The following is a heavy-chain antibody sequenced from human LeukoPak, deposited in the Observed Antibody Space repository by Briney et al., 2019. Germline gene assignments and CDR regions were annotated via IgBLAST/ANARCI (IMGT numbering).Heavy chain of an antibody. CDR3: ATGGGRAFDI. CDR2: IYYSGST. J-gene: IGHJ3*02. CDR1: GGPISRYY. V-gene: IGHV4-59*07. D-gene: IGHD2-15*01. Sequence: SDTLSLTCTVSGGPISRYYGSWIRDPRGKGREWIGYIYYSGSTNYNPSLKSRVTISVDTSKNQFSLKLSSVTAADTAVYYCATGGGRAFDIWGQGTMVTVSS.